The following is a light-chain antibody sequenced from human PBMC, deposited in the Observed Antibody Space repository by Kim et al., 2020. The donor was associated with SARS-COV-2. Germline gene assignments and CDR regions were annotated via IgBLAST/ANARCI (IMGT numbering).Light chain of an antibody. CDR1: QSVSSSY. CDR3: QQYGSSLLT. V-gene: IGKV3-20*01. J-gene: IGKJ4*01. CDR2: GAS. Sequence: APGERATLACRASQSVSSSYLAWYQQKPGQAPRLLIYGASSRATGIPDRFSGSWSGTDFTLTISRLEPEDFAVYYCQQYGSSLLTFGGGTKVDIK.